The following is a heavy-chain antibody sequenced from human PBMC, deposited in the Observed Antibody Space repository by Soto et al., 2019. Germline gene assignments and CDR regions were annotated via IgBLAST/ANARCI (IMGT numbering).Heavy chain of an antibody. J-gene: IGHJ6*03. D-gene: IGHD2-2*02. V-gene: IGHV4-34*01. CDR3: ARARPAAIYRYYYYMDV. CDR1: GGSFSGYY. CDR2: INHSGST. Sequence: SETLSLTCAVYGGSFSGYYWSWIRQPPGKGLEWIGEINHSGSTNYDPSLKSRVTISVDTSKNQFSLKLSSVTAADTAVYYCARARPAAIYRYYYYMDVWGKGTTVTVSS.